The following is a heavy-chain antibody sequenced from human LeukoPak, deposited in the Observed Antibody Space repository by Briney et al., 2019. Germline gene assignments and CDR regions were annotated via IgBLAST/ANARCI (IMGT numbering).Heavy chain of an antibody. Sequence: GGSLRLSCAASGFTFSDYYMSWIRQAPGKGLEWVSYISSSSSTIYYADSVKGRFTISRDNAKNSLYLQMNSLRAEDTALYYCASVSLLTGYQDLLDAFDIWGQGTKVTVSS. J-gene: IGHJ3*02. CDR1: GFTFSDYY. CDR2: ISSSSSTI. CDR3: ASVSLLTGYQDLLDAFDI. V-gene: IGHV3-11*01. D-gene: IGHD3-9*01.